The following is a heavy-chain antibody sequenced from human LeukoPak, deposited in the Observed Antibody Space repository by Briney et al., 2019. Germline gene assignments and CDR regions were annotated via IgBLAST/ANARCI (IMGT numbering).Heavy chain of an antibody. D-gene: IGHD3-10*01. J-gene: IGHJ6*03. V-gene: IGHV4-59*12. CDR2: IYYSGST. CDR3: ARGARRHGESGKSYMDA. CDR1: GCSISSYY. Sequence: SETLSLTCTVSGCSISSYYWSWIRQPPGKGLEWFGYIYYSGSTNYNPSLKSRVTISVDTSKNQFSLKLNSVTPEDTAVYYCARGARRHGESGKSYMDAWGKGTTVTVSS.